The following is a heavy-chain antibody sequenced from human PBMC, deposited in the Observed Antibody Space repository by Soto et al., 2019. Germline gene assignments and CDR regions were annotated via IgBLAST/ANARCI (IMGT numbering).Heavy chain of an antibody. CDR1: GDSISSYS. CDR3: AREGNLGRWIQPLDS. D-gene: IGHD2-2*03. CDR2: LHYNGNT. V-gene: IGHV4-59*01. Sequence: QVQLQVSGPGLVKPSETLSLTCTVSGDSISSYSWSWIRQPPGKGLEWIGNLHYNGNTKYSPSLKGRVTMSVDTSNNHFSLKLISVTTADTAVYFCAREGNLGRWIQPLDSWGQGTLVTVSS. J-gene: IGHJ4*02.